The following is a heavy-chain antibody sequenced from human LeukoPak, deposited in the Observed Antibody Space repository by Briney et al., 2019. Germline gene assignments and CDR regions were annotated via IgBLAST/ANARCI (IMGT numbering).Heavy chain of an antibody. V-gene: IGHV4-34*01. CDR1: GGSFSGYY. Sequence: SETLSLTCAVYGGSFSGYYWSWTRQPPGKGLEWIGEINHSGSTNYNPSLKSRVTISVDTSKNQFSLKLSSVTAADTAVYYCARGRVTAKYTNWGQGTLVTVSS. J-gene: IGHJ4*02. D-gene: IGHD2-21*02. CDR2: INHSGST. CDR3: ARGRVTAKYTN.